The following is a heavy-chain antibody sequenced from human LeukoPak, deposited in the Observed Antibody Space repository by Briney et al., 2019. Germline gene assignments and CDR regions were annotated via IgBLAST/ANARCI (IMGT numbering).Heavy chain of an antibody. V-gene: IGHV4-59*08. CDR1: GGSISSYY. D-gene: IGHD1-26*01. CDR2: IYYSGSA. J-gene: IGHJ4*02. Sequence: SETLSLTCTVSGGSISSYYWSWIRQPPGKGLEWIGYIYYSGSANYNPSLKSRVTISVDTSKNQFSLKLSSVTAADTAVYYCATGRVGASDYWGQGTLVTVSS. CDR3: ATGRVGASDY.